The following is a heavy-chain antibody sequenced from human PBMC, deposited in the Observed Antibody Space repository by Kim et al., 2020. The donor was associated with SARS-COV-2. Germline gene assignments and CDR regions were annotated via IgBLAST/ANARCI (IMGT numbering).Heavy chain of an antibody. CDR2: INPSGGST. V-gene: IGHV1-46*01. CDR3: ARSRYCSSTSCWSYYYYGMDV. D-gene: IGHD2-2*01. CDR1: GYTFTSYY. J-gene: IGHJ6*02. Sequence: ASVKVSCKASGYTFTSYYMHWVRQAPGQGLEWMGIINPSGGSTSYAQKFQGRVTMTRDTSTSTVYMELSSLRSEDTAVYYCARSRYCSSTSCWSYYYYGMDVWGQGTTVTVSS.